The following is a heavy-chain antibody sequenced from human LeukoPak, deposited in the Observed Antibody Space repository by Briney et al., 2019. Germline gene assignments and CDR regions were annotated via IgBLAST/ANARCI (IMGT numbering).Heavy chain of an antibody. CDR2: INPSGGST. CDR3: ATNRGYCSGGSCYGTYYYYYMDV. V-gene: IGHV1-46*01. CDR1: GYTFTSYY. J-gene: IGHJ6*03. D-gene: IGHD2-15*01. Sequence: ASVKVSCKASGYTFTSYYMHWVRQAPGQGLEWMGIINPSGGSTSYAQKFQGRVTMTRDTSISTAYMELSRLRSDDTAVYYCATNRGYCSGGSCYGTYYYYYMDVWGKGTTVTISS.